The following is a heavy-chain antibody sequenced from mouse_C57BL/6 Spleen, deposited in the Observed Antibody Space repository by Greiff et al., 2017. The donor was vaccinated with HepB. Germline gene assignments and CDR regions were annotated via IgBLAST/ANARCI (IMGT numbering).Heavy chain of an antibody. V-gene: IGHV1-64*01. D-gene: IGHD1-1*02. CDR3: ARVAGWCPREAY. J-gene: IGHJ3*01. Sequence: VQLQQPGAELVKPGASVKLSCKASGYTFTSYWMHWVKQRPGQGLEWIGMIHPNSGSTNYNEKFKSKATLTVDKSSSTAYMQLSSLTSEDSAVYYCARVAGWCPREAYWGQGTLVTVSA. CDR2: IHPNSGST. CDR1: GYTFTSYW.